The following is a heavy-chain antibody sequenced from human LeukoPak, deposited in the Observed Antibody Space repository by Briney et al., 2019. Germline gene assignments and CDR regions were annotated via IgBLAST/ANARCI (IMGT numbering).Heavy chain of an antibody. D-gene: IGHD3-10*01. CDR2: ISWNSGSI. V-gene: IGHV3-9*01. J-gene: IGHJ4*02. Sequence: GGSLRLSCAASGFTFDDYAMHWVRQAPGKGLEWVSGISWNSGSIGYADSVKGRFTISRDNAKNSLYLQMNSLRAEDTALYYCAKDMRFGELRWNFDYWGQGTLVTVSS. CDR1: GFTFDDYA. CDR3: AKDMRFGELRWNFDY.